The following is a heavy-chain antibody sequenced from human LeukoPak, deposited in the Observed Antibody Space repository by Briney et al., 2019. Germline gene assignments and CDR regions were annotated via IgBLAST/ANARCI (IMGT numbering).Heavy chain of an antibody. CDR1: GGSFSDYY. CDR2: INHSGST. Sequence: SETLSLTCAVYGGSFSDYYWSWIRQPPGKGLEWIGEINHSGSTNYNPPLKSRVTISVDTSKNQFSLKLTSVTAADTAVYYCARGYNILTGYSVDAFDFWGQGTMVTVSS. V-gene: IGHV4-34*01. J-gene: IGHJ3*01. CDR3: ARGYNILTGYSVDAFDF. D-gene: IGHD3-9*01.